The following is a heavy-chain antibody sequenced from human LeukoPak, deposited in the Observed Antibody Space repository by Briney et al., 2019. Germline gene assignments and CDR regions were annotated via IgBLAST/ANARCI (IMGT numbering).Heavy chain of an antibody. CDR1: GFTFSSYG. CDR3: ARVGGYGRRYIDY. D-gene: IGHD5-12*01. CDR2: IWYDGSNK. Sequence: GGSLRLSCAASGFTFSSYGMHWVRQAPGKGLEWVAVIWYDGSNKYYADSVKGRFTISRDNSKNTLYLQMNSLRAEDTAVYYCARVGGYGRRYIDYWGQGTLVTVSS. V-gene: IGHV3-33*01. J-gene: IGHJ4*02.